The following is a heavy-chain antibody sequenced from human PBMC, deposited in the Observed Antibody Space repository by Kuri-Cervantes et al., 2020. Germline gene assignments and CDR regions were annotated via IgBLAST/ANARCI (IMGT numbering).Heavy chain of an antibody. CDR2: INPNSGGT. D-gene: IGHD1-26*01. CDR3: AIHSGSYPAYAFDI. CDR1: GYIFTDYY. V-gene: IGHV1-2*02. J-gene: IGHJ3*02. Sequence: ASVKDSCKASGYIFTDYYMHWVRQAPGQGLEWMGWINPNSGGTGYAQKFQGRVTMTRNTSISTAYMELSSLRSEDTAVYYCAIHSGSYPAYAFDIWGQGTMVTVSS.